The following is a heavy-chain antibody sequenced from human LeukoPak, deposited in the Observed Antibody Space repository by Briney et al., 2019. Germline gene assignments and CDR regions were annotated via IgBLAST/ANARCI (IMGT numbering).Heavy chain of an antibody. CDR1: GYTFANYD. V-gene: IGHV1-8*03. CDR2: MNPNSGNT. D-gene: IGHD6-13*01. J-gene: IGHJ4*02. Sequence: GASVKVSCKASGYTFANYDINWVRQATGQGLEWMGWMNPNSGNTGYAQKFQGRVTTTRNTSISTANMELSSLRSEDTAVYYCARGRSSSRSGGFDYWGQGTLVTVSS. CDR3: ARGRSSSRSGGFDY.